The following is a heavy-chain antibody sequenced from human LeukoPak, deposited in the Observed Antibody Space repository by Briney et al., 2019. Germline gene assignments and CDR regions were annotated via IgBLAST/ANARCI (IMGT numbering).Heavy chain of an antibody. D-gene: IGHD6-13*01. CDR2: ISGGGVST. CDR1: GFTFSSYA. J-gene: IGHJ1*01. V-gene: IGHV3-23*01. CDR3: AKDGIAAAALSYFQH. Sequence: GGSLRLSCAASGFTFSSYAMSWVRQAPGKGLEWVSTISGGGVSTYYADSVMGRFTISRDNSKNTLYLQMNSLRAEDTAVYYCAKDGIAAAALSYFQHWGQGTLVTVSS.